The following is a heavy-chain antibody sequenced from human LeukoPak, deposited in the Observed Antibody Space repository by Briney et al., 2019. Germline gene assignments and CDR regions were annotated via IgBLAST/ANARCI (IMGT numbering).Heavy chain of an antibody. V-gene: IGHV1-8*01. D-gene: IGHD1-1*01. CDR3: ARAAKLERRSYYYYYMDV. CDR1: VYTFTSYD. CDR2: MNPNSVNT. J-gene: IGHJ6*03. Sequence: ASVKVSCKASVYTFTSYDINWVRHATGQGLEWMGWMNPNSVNTGYAQKFQGRVTMTRNTSISTAYMELSSLRSEDTAVYYCARAAKLERRSYYYYYMDVWGKGTTVIISS.